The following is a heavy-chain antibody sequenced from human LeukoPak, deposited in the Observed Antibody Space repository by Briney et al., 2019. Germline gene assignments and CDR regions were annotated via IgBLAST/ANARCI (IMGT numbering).Heavy chain of an antibody. J-gene: IGHJ4*02. CDR3: ARMHYFDD. CDR2: ISSSSSTI. CDR1: GFTFSTYS. V-gene: IGHV3-48*02. Sequence: GGSLRLSCAASGFTFSTYSMNWVRQVPGMGLEWGSYISSSSSTIFYADSVKGRFTISRDNAKNSLYLQMSRLRDEDTAVYYCARMHYFDDWGQGTLVTVSS.